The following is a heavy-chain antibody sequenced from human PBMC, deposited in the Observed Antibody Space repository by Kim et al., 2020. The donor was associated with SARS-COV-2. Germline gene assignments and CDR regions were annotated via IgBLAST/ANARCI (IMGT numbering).Heavy chain of an antibody. J-gene: IGHJ4*02. CDR2: NTGNP. D-gene: IGHD3-10*01. Sequence: NTGNPTYAQGFTGRFVFSLDTSVSTAYLQINSLKAEDTAVYYCARGVLDYWGQGTLVTVPS. V-gene: IGHV7-4-1*02. CDR3: ARGVLDY.